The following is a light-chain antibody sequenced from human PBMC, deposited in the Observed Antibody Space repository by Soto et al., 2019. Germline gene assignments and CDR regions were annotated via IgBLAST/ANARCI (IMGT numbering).Light chain of an antibody. CDR2: GAS. J-gene: IGKJ1*01. CDR1: QSVSSSY. Sequence: EIVLTQSPGTLSLSPEERATLSCRASQSVSSSYLAWYQQKPGQAPRLLIYGASSRATGIPDRFSGSGSGTDFALSISILKPEEGAEYSCQHYGSSPPWTFGQGTKVEI. CDR3: QHYGSSPPWT. V-gene: IGKV3-20*01.